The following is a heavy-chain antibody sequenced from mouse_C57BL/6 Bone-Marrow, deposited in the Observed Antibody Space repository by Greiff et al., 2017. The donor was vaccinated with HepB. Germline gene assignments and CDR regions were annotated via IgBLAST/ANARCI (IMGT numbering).Heavy chain of an antibody. J-gene: IGHJ3*01. D-gene: IGHD1-1*01. CDR2: ISSGSSNI. CDR3: ARGYYYGSSPFAY. Sequence: EVMLVESGGGLVKPGGSLKLSCAASGFTFSDYGMHWVRQAPEKGLEWVAYISSGSSNIYYADTVKGRFTISRDNAKNTLFLQMTSLRSEDTAMYYCARGYYYGSSPFAYWGQGTLVTVSA. CDR1: GFTFSDYG. V-gene: IGHV5-17*01.